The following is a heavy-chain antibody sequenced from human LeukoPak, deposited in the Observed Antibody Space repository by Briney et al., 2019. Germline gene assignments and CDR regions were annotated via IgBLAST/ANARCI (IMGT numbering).Heavy chain of an antibody. V-gene: IGHV4-59*01. D-gene: IGHD3-16*02. Sequence: SETLSVTCTVSGGSISSYYWSWIRQPPGKRLEWIGYIYYSGSTNYNPSLKSRVTISVDTSKNQFSLKLSSVTAADTAVYYCARDNGPTDAFDIWGQGTMVTVSS. CDR2: IYYSGST. CDR3: ARDNGPTDAFDI. J-gene: IGHJ3*02. CDR1: GGSISSYY.